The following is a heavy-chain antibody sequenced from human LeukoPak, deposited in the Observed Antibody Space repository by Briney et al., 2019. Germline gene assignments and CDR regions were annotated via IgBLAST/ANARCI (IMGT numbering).Heavy chain of an antibody. CDR3: AREKVGYYYDSSGYYYPEYFQH. J-gene: IGHJ1*01. Sequence: SETLSLTCTVSGGSINSGSYYWSWIRQPAGKGLEWIGRIYTSGSTNYNPSLKSRVTISVDTSKNQFSLKLSSVTAADTAVYYCAREKVGYYYDSSGYYYPEYFQHWGQGTLVTVSS. D-gene: IGHD3-22*01. CDR2: IYTSGST. CDR1: GGSINSGSYY. V-gene: IGHV4-61*02.